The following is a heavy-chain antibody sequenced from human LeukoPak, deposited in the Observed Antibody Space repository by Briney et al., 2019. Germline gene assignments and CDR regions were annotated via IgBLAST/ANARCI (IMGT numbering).Heavy chain of an antibody. V-gene: IGHV3-23*01. J-gene: IGHJ5*02. Sequence: GGSLRLSCAASGFTFSSYAMSWVRQAPGKGLEWVSAISVSGGSTYYADSVKGRFTISRDNSKNTLYLQMNSLRAEDTAVYYCAKEDKELGYCSGGSCYNWFDPWGQGTLVTVSS. CDR1: GFTFSSYA. CDR3: AKEDKELGYCSGGSCYNWFDP. D-gene: IGHD2-15*01. CDR2: ISVSGGST.